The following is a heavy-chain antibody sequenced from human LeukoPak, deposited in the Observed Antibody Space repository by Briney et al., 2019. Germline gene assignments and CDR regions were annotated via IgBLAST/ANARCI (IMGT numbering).Heavy chain of an antibody. D-gene: IGHD6-19*01. CDR2: TYYRSKWYN. CDR1: GDSVSSNTGT. V-gene: IGHV6-1*01. J-gene: IGHJ1*01. CDR3: ARGPRIAVVGPRIRRDEYFQD. Sequence: SQTLSLTCAISGDSVSSNTGTWHWIRQSPSRGLEWLGRTYYRSKWYNDYAVSVKSRITINPDTSKNQFSLQLSSVTAADTAVYYCARGPRIAVVGPRIRRDEYFQDWGQGTLVTVSS.